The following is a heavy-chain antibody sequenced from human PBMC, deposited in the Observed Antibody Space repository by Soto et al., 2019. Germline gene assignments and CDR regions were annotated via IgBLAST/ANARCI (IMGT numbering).Heavy chain of an antibody. J-gene: IGHJ6*02. CDR3: ARDGYHYVMDL. V-gene: IGHV3-7*04. CDR2: TNQDGSGK. Sequence: EAQLVESGGGLVQPGGSLRLSCAASGFPFSGYWMSGARHTPGKGLEWVANTNQDGSGKYYMDSVKGRFTITRDNTENSLYLQMNSLGDDDTGVYYCARDGYHYVMDLWGQGTTVTVSS. CDR1: GFPFSGYW.